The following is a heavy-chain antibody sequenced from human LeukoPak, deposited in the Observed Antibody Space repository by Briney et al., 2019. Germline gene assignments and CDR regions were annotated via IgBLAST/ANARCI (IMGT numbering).Heavy chain of an antibody. J-gene: IGHJ4*02. V-gene: IGHV4-4*09. CDR1: GGSISSYY. CDR3: ARHSSSPRSYYFDY. CDR2: IYTSGST. Sequence: PSETLSLTRTVSGGSISSYYWSWIRQPPGKGLEWIGYIYTSGSTNYNPSLKSRVTISVDTSKNQFSLKLSSVTAADTAVYYCARHSSSPRSYYFDYWGQGTLVTVSS. D-gene: IGHD6-6*01.